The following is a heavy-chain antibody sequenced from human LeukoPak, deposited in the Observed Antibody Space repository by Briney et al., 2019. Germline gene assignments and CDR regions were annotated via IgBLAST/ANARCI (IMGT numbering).Heavy chain of an antibody. Sequence: GGSLRLSCAASGFTFSTYTMNWVRQAPGKGLEWVSSVSYTSTYIYYADSVKGRFTISRDNAKSSLYLQMNSLRGDDTAVYYCARDRFCTTTRCDDTFDIWGQGTMVTVSS. CDR3: ARDRFCTTTRCDDTFDI. CDR1: GFTFSTYT. D-gene: IGHD2-2*01. V-gene: IGHV3-21*01. CDR2: VSYTSTYI. J-gene: IGHJ3*02.